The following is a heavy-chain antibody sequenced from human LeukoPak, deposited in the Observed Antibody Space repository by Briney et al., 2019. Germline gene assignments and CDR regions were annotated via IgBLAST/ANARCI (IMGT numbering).Heavy chain of an antibody. Sequence: ASVKVSCKASGYTFTGYYMHWVRQAPGQGLEWMGWINPNSGGTNYAQKFQGRVTMTRDTSISTAYMELSRLRSDDTAVYYCASAYYDYVWGSYRHGAFDIWGQGTMVTLSS. J-gene: IGHJ3*02. D-gene: IGHD3-16*02. CDR2: INPNSGGT. CDR1: GYTFTGYY. CDR3: ASAYYDYVWGSYRHGAFDI. V-gene: IGHV1-2*02.